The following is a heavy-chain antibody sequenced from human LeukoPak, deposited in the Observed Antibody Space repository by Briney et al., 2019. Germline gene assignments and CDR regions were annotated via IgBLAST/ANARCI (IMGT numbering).Heavy chain of an antibody. CDR1: GGSFSGYY. V-gene: IGHV4-34*01. D-gene: IGHD2-2*01. CDR3: ARGPPTAFDIVVVPASRLTGRRGNWFDP. Sequence: SETLSLTCAVYGGSFSGYYWSWIRQPPGKGLEWIGEINHSGSTNYNPSLKSRVTISVDTSKNQFSLKLSSVTAADTAVYYCARGPPTAFDIVVVPASRLTGRRGNWFDPWGQGTLVTVSS. CDR2: INHSGST. J-gene: IGHJ5*02.